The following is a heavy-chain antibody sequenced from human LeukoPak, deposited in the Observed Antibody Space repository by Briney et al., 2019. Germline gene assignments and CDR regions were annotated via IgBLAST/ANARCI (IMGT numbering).Heavy chain of an antibody. J-gene: IGHJ4*02. CDR1: GFTFSSNW. CDR2: IKPDGSAG. Sequence: PGGSLRLSCATSGFTFSSNWMSWVRHVPGRGLDWVANIKPDGSAGYYAASVKGRFTVSRDNAKNSLYLQMNSLRVEDTAVYYCVKGLDYSSSQMDSWGQGTLVTVSS. D-gene: IGHD6-6*01. CDR3: VKGLDYSSSQMDS. V-gene: IGHV3-7*01.